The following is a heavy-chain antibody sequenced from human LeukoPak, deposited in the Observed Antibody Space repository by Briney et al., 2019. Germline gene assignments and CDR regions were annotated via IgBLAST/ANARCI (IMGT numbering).Heavy chain of an antibody. CDR1: GDSVSSNSAA. J-gene: IGHJ5*02. Sequence: SQTLSLTCAISGDSVSSNSAAWNWIRESPSSGLEWLGRTYYRSKWYNDYAVSVKSRITINPDTSKNQFSLQLNSVTPEDTAVYYCASQLERRENWFDPWGQGTLVTVSS. CDR3: ASQLERRENWFDP. D-gene: IGHD1-1*01. CDR2: TYYRSKWYN. V-gene: IGHV6-1*01.